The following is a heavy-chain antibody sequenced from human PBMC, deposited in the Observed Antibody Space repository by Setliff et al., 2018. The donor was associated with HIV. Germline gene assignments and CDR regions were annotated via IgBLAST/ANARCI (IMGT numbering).Heavy chain of an antibody. J-gene: IGHJ4*02. CDR1: GGSINDQY. CDR2: IDYSGST. D-gene: IGHD2-15*01. V-gene: IGHV4-59*08. CDR3: ARLGSHCKNAFCPPY. Sequence: SETLSLTCTVPGGSINDQYFSWIRQSPGKGLEWIGSIDYSGSTKYNPSLNSRGTISIDTSKNQFSLKLSSVTAADTAVYYCARLGSHCKNAFCPPYWGQGTLVTVSS.